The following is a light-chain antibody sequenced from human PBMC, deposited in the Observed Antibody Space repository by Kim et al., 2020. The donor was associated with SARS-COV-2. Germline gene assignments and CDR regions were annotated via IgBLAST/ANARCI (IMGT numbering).Light chain of an antibody. CDR3: QVWESSSDHRGV. Sequence: PRKPATINCGGNNIGSRSGNGYQEKPDQAPVLVIYRDSDRPSGIPERFSGSNSGNPAALTISRVEAGDEAAYYCQVWESSSDHRGVFGGGTQLTVL. CDR2: RDS. CDR1: NIGSRS. V-gene: IGLV3-21*01. J-gene: IGLJ2*01.